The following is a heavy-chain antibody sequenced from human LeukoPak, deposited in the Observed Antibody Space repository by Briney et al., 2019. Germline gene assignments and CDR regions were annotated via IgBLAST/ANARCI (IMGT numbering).Heavy chain of an antibody. V-gene: IGHV3-23*01. CDR3: AKETGYRGYDYGDY. CDR2: IGGSGGST. J-gene: IGHJ1*01. CDR1: GFTFSNYA. D-gene: IGHD5-12*01. Sequence: GGSLRLSCAASGFTFSNYAMSWVRQAPGKGLEWVSGIGGSGGSTYYADSVTGRCTISRDNSKNKLYLQMKSLRAEDTAVYYCAKETGYRGYDYGDYWGQGTLVTVSS.